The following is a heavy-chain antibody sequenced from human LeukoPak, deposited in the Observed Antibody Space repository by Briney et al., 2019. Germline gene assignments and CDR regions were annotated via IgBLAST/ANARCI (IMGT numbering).Heavy chain of an antibody. J-gene: IGHJ6*04. CDR1: GVTFSSYE. Sequence: GGSLRLSCAASGVTFSSYEMNWVRQAPGKGLEWGSYISSSGSTIYSADSVKGRFTISRDNAKSSLYFQMNSLRAEDTAVYYCAELGITMIGGVWGKGTTVTISS. CDR3: AELGITMIGGV. CDR2: ISSSGSTI. V-gene: IGHV3-48*03. D-gene: IGHD3-10*02.